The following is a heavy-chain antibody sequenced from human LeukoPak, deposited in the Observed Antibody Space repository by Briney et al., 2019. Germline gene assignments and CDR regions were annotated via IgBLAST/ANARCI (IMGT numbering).Heavy chain of an antibody. J-gene: IGHJ4*02. CDR3: AKDGARSISSSSLFDY. Sequence: SVKVSCKASGGTFSSYAISWVRQAPGQGLEWMGRIIPILGIANYAQKFQGRVTITADKSTSTAYMELSSLRSEDTAVYYCAKDGARSISSSSLFDYWGQGSLVTVSS. CDR1: GGTFSSYA. D-gene: IGHD6-6*01. CDR2: IIPILGIA. V-gene: IGHV1-69*04.